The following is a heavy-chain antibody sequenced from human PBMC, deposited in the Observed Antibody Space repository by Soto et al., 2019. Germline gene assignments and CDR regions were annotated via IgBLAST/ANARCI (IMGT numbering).Heavy chain of an antibody. CDR2: MVGDGSSS. CDR1: GFIFRTYA. J-gene: IGHJ4*02. CDR3: AKDLRPDGRYDLDY. Sequence: EVQLLESGGGLAQLGGSLRLSFAASGFIFRTYAMNWVRQAPGKGREWVSVMVGDGSSSDYADSVRGRFTISRDNSKNTLYLQMNSLRVEDTAVYYCAKDLRPDGRYDLDYWGQGTLVTVSS. V-gene: IGHV3-23*01. D-gene: IGHD1-26*01.